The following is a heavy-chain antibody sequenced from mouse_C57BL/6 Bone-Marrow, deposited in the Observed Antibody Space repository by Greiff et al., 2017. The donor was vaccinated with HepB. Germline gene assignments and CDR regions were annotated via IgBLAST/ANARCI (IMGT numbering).Heavy chain of an antibody. D-gene: IGHD3-3*01. CDR1: GFTFSDYG. CDR3: ARQGGYYAMDY. Sequence: EVHLVESGGGLVKPGGSLKLSCAASGFTFSDYGMHWVRQAPEKGLEWVAYISSGSSTIYYADTVKGRFTISRDNAKNTLFLQMTSLRSEDTAMYYCARQGGYYAMDYWGQGTSVTVSS. J-gene: IGHJ4*01. V-gene: IGHV5-17*01. CDR2: ISSGSSTI.